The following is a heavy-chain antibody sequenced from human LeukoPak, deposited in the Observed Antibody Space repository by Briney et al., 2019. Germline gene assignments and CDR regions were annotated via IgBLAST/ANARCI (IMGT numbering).Heavy chain of an antibody. V-gene: IGHV4-61*02. CDR3: AREGELELTFFDY. Sequence: NPSETLSLTCTVSGGSISSGSYYWSWIRQPAGKGLEWIGRIYTSGSTNYNPSLKSRVTISVDTSKNQFPLKLSSVTAADTAVYYCAREGELELTFFDYWGQGTLVTVSS. D-gene: IGHD1-7*01. CDR2: IYTSGST. J-gene: IGHJ4*02. CDR1: GGSISSGSYY.